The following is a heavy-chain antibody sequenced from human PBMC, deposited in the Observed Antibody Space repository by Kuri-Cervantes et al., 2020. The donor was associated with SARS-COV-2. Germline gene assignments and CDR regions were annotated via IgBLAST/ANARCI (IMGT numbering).Heavy chain of an antibody. V-gene: IGHV3-30*03. CDR2: ISYDGSNK. J-gene: IGHJ4*02. Sequence: GGSLRLSCAASGFTFSSYSMNWVRQAPGKGLEWVAVISYDGSNKYYADSVKGRFTISRDNSKNTLYLQMNSLRAEDTAVYYCARDRSNHFDYWGQGTLVTVSS. CDR1: GFTFSSYS. D-gene: IGHD4-11*01. CDR3: ARDRSNHFDY.